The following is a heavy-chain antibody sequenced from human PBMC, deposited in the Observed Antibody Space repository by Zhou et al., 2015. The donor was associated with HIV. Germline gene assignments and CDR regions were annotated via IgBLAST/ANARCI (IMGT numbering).Heavy chain of an antibody. V-gene: IGHV3-49*03. Sequence: EVQLLESGGGLVQPGGSLRLSCKISGITFGDYSMNWFRQAPGKGLEWVGFIRSKVYGGTTEYAASVKGRFTISRDDSKSIAHLQMNSLKTEDTAVYYCSKGYCSTTSCNSAEYFQHWGQGTLVTVSS. CDR3: SKGYCSTTSCNSAEYFQH. CDR2: IRSKVYGGTT. D-gene: IGHD2-2*01. J-gene: IGHJ1*01. CDR1: GITFGDYS.